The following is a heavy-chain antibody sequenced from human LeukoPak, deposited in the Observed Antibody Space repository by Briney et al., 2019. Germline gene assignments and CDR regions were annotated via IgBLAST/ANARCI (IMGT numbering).Heavy chain of an antibody. Sequence: ESGPPLVKLKQPLTLPCTFSGFSLSTSKMGVGWIRQPPGKARECHAHLYRDDDKRYSPSLERRLTLTKDTSYDHCVLSIANLAPVDTCTYYVAHRVAYSSRIKYWGEETPVTVSS. V-gene: IGHV2-5*02. J-gene: IGHJ4*02. D-gene: IGHD6-13*01. CDR2: LYRDDDK. CDR3: AHRVAYSSRIKY. CDR1: GFSLSTSKMG.